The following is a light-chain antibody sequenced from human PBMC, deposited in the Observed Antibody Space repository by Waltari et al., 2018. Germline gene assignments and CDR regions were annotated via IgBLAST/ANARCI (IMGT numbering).Light chain of an antibody. CDR1: NSDVAILGR. J-gene: IGLJ2*01. V-gene: IGLV2-18*02. CDR2: EVS. CDR3: SSYTSSSTWV. Sequence: QSALTQPPSVSGSPGQSVIISCTGANSDVAILGRVSWYQQSPGTAPRLLIYEVSNRPSGVPDRFSGSKSGNTASLTISGLQAEDEANYYCSSYTSSSTWVFGGGTKLTVL.